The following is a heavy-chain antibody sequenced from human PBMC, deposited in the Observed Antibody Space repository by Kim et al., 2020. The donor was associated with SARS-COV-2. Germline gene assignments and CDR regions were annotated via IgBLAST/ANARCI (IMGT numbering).Heavy chain of an antibody. Sequence: GESLKISCKGSGYSFTSYWIGWVRQMPGKGLEWMGIIYPGDSDTRYSPSFQGQVTISADKSISTAYLQWSSLKASDTAMYYCARLFLWRTTSSPPDYWGQGTLVTVSS. V-gene: IGHV5-51*01. D-gene: IGHD6-13*01. CDR3: ARLFLWRTTSSPPDY. CDR1: GYSFTSYW. J-gene: IGHJ4*02. CDR2: IYPGDSDT.